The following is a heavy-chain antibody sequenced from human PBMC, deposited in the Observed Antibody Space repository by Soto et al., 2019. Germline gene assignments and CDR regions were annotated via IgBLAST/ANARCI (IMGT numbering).Heavy chain of an antibody. J-gene: IGHJ6*02. CDR1: GGSISSGDYY. D-gene: IGHD2-21*01. V-gene: IGHV4-30-4*01. CDR2: IYYSGST. Sequence: SETLSLTCTVSGGSISSGDYYWSWIRQPPGKGLEWIGYIYYSGSTYYNPSLKSRVTISVDTSKNQFSLKLSSVTAADTAVYYCARVNGRCYSNYCYYYVMDVWGQGTTVTVSS. CDR3: ARVNGRCYSNYCYYYVMDV.